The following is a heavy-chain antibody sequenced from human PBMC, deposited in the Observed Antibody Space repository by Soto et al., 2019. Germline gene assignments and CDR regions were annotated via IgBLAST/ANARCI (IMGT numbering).Heavy chain of an antibody. Sequence: SVKVSCKASAGTFSSYAISCVRQAPGQGLEWMGGIIPIFGTANYAQKFQGRVTITADASTSTAYMELSSLRSEDTAVYYCARAQPLPSREGGSTQPVDYWGQGTLVTVSS. CDR2: IIPIFGTA. D-gene: IGHD5-12*01. J-gene: IGHJ4*02. CDR3: ARAQPLPSREGGSTQPVDY. V-gene: IGHV1-69*13. CDR1: AGTFSSYA.